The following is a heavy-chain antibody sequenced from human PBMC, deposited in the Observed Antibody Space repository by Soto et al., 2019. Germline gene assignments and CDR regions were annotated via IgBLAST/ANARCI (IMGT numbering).Heavy chain of an antibody. J-gene: IGHJ6*02. D-gene: IGHD2-2*01. Sequence: QVQLVESGGGVVQPGRSLRLSCAASGLTFTSYGMHWVRQAPGKGLEWVAVISYDGSNKYYADSVKGRFTIFRDNSKNXXYLQMNSLRAEDTAVYYCAKDQLLFPKYYYYGMDVWGQGTTVTVSS. CDR1: GLTFTSYG. CDR2: ISYDGSNK. V-gene: IGHV3-30*18. CDR3: AKDQLLFPKYYYYGMDV.